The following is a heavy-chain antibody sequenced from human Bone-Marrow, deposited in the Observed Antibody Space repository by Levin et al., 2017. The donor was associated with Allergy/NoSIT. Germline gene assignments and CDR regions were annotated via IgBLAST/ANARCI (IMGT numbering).Heavy chain of an antibody. CDR2: INHSGST. Sequence: SQTLSLPCAVYGGSFSGYYWSWIRQPPGKGLEWIGEINHSGSTNYNPSLKSRVTISVDTSKNQFSLKLSSVTAADTAVYYCARVGGYSYGYPLDYWGQGTLVTVSS. CDR1: GGSFSGYY. D-gene: IGHD5-18*01. CDR3: ARVGGYSYGYPLDY. J-gene: IGHJ4*02. V-gene: IGHV4-34*01.